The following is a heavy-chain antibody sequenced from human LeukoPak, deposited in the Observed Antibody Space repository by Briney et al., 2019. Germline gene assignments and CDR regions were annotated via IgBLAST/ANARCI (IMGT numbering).Heavy chain of an antibody. CDR1: GGSISSSSYY. Sequence: KPPETLSLTCTVSGGSISSSSYYWGWIRQPPGKGLEWIGSIYYSGSTYYNPSLKSRVTISVDTSKNQFSLKLSSVTAADTAVYYCARPGYCSNTSCLEEGYDYWGQGTLVTVSS. D-gene: IGHD2-2*01. V-gene: IGHV4-39*01. CDR2: IYYSGST. CDR3: ARPGYCSNTSCLEEGYDY. J-gene: IGHJ4*02.